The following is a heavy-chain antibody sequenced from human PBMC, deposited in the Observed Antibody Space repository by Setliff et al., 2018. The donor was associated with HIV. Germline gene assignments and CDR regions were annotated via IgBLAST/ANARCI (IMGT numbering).Heavy chain of an antibody. D-gene: IGHD6-19*01. J-gene: IGHJ4*01. Sequence: ASVKVSCKASGYTFTTYPMHWVRQAPGQGLEWMGVINTSGGSAGYAEKFLGRFTMIRDTSTNTVYMDLRNLRSEDTAVYYCARNQGDSSGWYAGDFWGHVTLVTVSS. CDR3: ARNQGDSSGWYAGDF. V-gene: IGHV1-46*01. CDR2: INTSGGSA. CDR1: GYTFTTYP.